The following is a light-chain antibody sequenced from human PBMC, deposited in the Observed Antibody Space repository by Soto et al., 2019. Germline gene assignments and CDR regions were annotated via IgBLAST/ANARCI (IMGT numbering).Light chain of an antibody. Sequence: QSALTRPPSASGSPGESVTISCTGTSRDVGSYNYVSWYQQHPGKAPKLMIYEVYKRPSGVPDRFSGSKSGNTASLTVSGLQAEDEADYYCSSYAGTNRVFGTGTKVTVL. V-gene: IGLV2-8*01. J-gene: IGLJ1*01. CDR1: SRDVGSYNY. CDR2: EVY. CDR3: SSYAGTNRV.